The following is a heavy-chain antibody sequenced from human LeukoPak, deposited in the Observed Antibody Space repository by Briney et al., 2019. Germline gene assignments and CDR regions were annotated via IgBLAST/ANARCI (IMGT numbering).Heavy chain of an antibody. D-gene: IGHD6-13*01. Sequence: GGSLRLSCAASVFTFSDYYMSWIRQAPGRGLEWVSYISIIVSTIYYADSVKGRFTISRDKAKNSLYLQMNSLRAEDTAVYYCARDNGWQQTPLDYWGQRTLVTVSS. CDR3: ARDNGWQQTPLDY. CDR2: ISIIVSTI. V-gene: IGHV3-11*01. J-gene: IGHJ4*02. CDR1: VFTFSDYY.